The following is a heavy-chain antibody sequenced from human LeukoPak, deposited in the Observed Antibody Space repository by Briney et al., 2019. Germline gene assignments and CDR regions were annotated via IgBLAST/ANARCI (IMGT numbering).Heavy chain of an antibody. V-gene: IGHV3-9*01. CDR3: AKSFYYDSSGFIANGVFDV. CDR1: GFNFEGYA. D-gene: IGHD3-22*01. J-gene: IGHJ3*01. Sequence: GGSLRLSCAASGFNFEGYAMHWVRRVPGKGLEWVAGISGNNGSIGYADSVKGRFTISRNNARGFLDLQMNSLRAEDTALYYCAKSFYYDSSGFIANGVFDVWGQGTMVTVSS. CDR2: ISGNNGSI.